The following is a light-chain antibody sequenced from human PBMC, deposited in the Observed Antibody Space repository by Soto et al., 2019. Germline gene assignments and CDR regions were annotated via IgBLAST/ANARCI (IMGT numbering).Light chain of an antibody. V-gene: IGKV3-20*01. Sequence: EIVLTQSPGNLSLSPGERATLSCRASQSVSSSYLAWYQQKPGQAPRLLIYGASNRAAGIPVRFSGSRSGTDFTFTISRLEPEDFAVYYCQQYGDSPFTFGQGTRLEIK. CDR2: GAS. CDR3: QQYGDSPFT. J-gene: IGKJ5*01. CDR1: QSVSSSY.